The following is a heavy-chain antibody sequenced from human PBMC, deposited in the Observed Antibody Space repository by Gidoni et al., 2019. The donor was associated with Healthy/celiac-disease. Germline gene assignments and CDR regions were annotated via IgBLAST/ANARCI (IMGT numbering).Heavy chain of an antibody. CDR1: GFTFRSYA. J-gene: IGHJ5*02. CDR2: SSGSGGST. CDR3: AKEGYCSSTSCYIYAYNWFDP. Sequence: EVQLLETGGGLVQPGGSLRLSCAASGFTFRSYAMNWVRQAPGKGLEWVSASSGSGGSTYYADSVKGRFTISRDNSKNTLYLQMNSLRAEDTAVYYCAKEGYCSSTSCYIYAYNWFDPWGQGTLVTVSS. D-gene: IGHD2-2*02. V-gene: IGHV3-23*01.